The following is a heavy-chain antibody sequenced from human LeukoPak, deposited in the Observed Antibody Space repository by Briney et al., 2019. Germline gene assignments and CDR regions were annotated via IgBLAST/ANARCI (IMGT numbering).Heavy chain of an antibody. J-gene: IGHJ4*02. CDR1: GYTFNKNY. CDR3: VRGNQKYGDYVRD. D-gene: IGHD4-17*01. V-gene: IGHV5-51*01. Sequence: GESLKISCKASGYTFNKNYIAWVRQVSGKGLDWMGIIYPGDSDTRYSPSFQSHVTISADESISTPFLQWSSVEATDSAMYYCVRGNQKYGDYVRDWGQGTLVTISS. CDR2: IYPGDSDT.